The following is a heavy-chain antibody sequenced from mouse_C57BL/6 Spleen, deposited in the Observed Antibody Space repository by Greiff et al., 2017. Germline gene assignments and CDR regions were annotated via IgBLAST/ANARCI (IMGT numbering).Heavy chain of an antibody. CDR1: GFNIKNTY. CDR3: ARSGGTSYYCDY. V-gene: IGHV14-3*01. Sequence: EVQLQQSVAELVRPGASVKLSCTASGFNIKNTYMHWVKQRPEQGLEWIGRIDPANGNTKYAPKFQGKATITADTSSNPDYMQLNSLTSEDTAIEYCARSGGTSYYCDYWGQGTTLTVAS. J-gene: IGHJ2*01. D-gene: IGHD3-3*01. CDR2: IDPANGNT.